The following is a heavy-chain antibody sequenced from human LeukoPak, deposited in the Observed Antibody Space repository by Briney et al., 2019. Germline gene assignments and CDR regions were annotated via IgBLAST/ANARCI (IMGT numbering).Heavy chain of an antibody. J-gene: IGHJ5*02. CDR2: IYYSGST. D-gene: IGHD6-6*01. Sequence: PSETLSLTCTVSGGSITSSSYYWGWIRQPPGKGLEWIGYIYYSGSTYYNPSLKSRVTISVDTSKNQFSLKLSSVTAADTAVYYCAARVSKGNWFDPWGQGTLVTVSS. V-gene: IGHV4-30-4*08. CDR3: AARVSKGNWFDP. CDR1: GGSITSSSYY.